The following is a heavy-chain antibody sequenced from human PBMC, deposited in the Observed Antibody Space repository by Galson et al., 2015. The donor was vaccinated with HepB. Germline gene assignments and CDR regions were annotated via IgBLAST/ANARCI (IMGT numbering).Heavy chain of an antibody. CDR3: ARTYYDFWSDNPRGAFDI. CDR2: IIPIFGTA. Sequence: SVKVSCKASGGTFSSYAISWVRQAPGQGLEWMGGIIPIFGTANYAQKFQGRVTITADESTSTAYMELSSLRSEDTAVYYCARTYYDFWSDNPRGAFDIWGQGTMVTVSS. J-gene: IGHJ3*02. CDR1: GGTFSSYA. V-gene: IGHV1-69*13. D-gene: IGHD3-3*01.